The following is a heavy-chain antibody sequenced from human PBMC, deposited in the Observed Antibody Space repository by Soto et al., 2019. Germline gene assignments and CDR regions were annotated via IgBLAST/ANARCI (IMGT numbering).Heavy chain of an antibody. J-gene: IGHJ5*02. CDR1: AFTFRSFA. CDR3: AKALYSSSHPPFDP. Sequence: EVQLLESGGGLVQPGGSLRLSCAASAFTFRSFAMNWVRQAPGKGLEWVSAISGSGSDTYYADSVKGRFTISRDNSENTPYLQMNSLRAEDTAVYYCAKALYSSSHPPFDPWGQGTPVTVSS. CDR2: ISGSGSDT. V-gene: IGHV3-23*01. D-gene: IGHD6-13*01.